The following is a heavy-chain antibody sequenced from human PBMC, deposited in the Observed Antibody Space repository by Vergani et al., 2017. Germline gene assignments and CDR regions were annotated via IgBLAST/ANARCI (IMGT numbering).Heavy chain of an antibody. CDR2: ISYDGRNK. V-gene: IGHV3-30*04. CDR1: RFTFSNYA. Sequence: QVQLVESGGGVVQSGRSLRLSCAASRFTFSNYAMHWVRQAPGKGLEWVAVISYDGRNKYYADSVKGRFTISRDNSKNTLYLQMNSLRAEDTAVYYCARDLQGATDAFDIWGQGTMVTDSS. D-gene: IGHD1-26*01. J-gene: IGHJ3*02. CDR3: ARDLQGATDAFDI.